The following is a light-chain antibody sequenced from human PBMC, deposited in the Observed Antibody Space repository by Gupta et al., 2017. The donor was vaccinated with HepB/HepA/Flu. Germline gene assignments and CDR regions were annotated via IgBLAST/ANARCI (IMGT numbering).Light chain of an antibody. CDR3: SSYAGSSVV. J-gene: IGLJ2*01. Sequence: QSALTQPPSASGSPGQSVTISCTGTSSDVGGYNFVSWYQQHPGKAPKLSIYEVNKRPSGVPDRFSGSKSGNTASLTVSGPQAEDEADYHCSSYAGSSVVFGGGTKLTVL. CDR1: SSDVGGYNF. V-gene: IGLV2-8*01. CDR2: EVN.